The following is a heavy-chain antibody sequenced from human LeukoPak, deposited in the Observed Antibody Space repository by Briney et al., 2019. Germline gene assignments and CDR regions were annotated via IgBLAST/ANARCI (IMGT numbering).Heavy chain of an antibody. J-gene: IGHJ4*02. CDR3: ARESYVTMIIGDY. V-gene: IGHV3-48*03. CDR1: GFTFSSYE. CDR2: ISSIGNTI. D-gene: IGHD3-22*01. Sequence: PGGSLRLSCAASGFTFSSYEMNWVRQAPGKGLEWVSYISSIGNTIYYADSVKGRFTISRDNAKNSLYLQMNSLRAEDTAIYYCARESYVTMIIGDYWGQGTLVTVSS.